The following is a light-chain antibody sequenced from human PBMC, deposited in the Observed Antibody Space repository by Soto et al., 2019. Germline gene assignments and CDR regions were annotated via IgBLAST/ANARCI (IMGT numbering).Light chain of an antibody. V-gene: IGLV2-14*01. CDR2: EVT. Sequence: QSALTQPASVSGSPGQSITISCSGSSSDVGNGYDSGSWYQQHPGKAPKLIIYEVTNRPSGVSSRFSGSKSGNTASMTISGLEAEDEADDYGRSYTGRVAPEVFGPGTKVTVL. J-gene: IGLJ1*01. CDR1: SSDVGNGYDS. CDR3: RSYTGRVAPEV.